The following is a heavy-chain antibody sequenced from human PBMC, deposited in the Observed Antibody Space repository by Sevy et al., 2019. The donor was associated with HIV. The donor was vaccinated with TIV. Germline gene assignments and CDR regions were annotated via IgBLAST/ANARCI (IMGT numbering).Heavy chain of an antibody. V-gene: IGHV4-4*07. CDR2: IYTSGST. CDR3: ARASGGSSYSSSWSPSDYYYYGMDV. D-gene: IGHD6-13*01. J-gene: IGHJ6*02. CDR1: GGSISSDY. Sequence: SETLSLTCTVSGGSISSDYWSWIRQPAGKGLEWMGRIYTSGSTNYNPSLKSRVTMSVDTSKNQFSLKLSSVTAADTAVYYCARASGGSSYSSSWSPSDYYYYGMDVWGQGTTVTVSS.